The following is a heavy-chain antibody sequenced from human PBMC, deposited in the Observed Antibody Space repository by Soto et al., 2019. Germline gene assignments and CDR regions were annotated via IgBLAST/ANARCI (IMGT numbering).Heavy chain of an antibody. J-gene: IGHJ6*02. CDR3: SRAPYQDYDDSYYYSALDA. Sequence: KSSETLSLTCSVSGDSVSNCDYSWSWIRQPPGKGLEWIGYIYYIGGPYYNPSLQSRVTISMDTSKNQVSLNLTSVTAADTAVYFCSRAPYQDYDDSYYYSALDAWGPGLTVTVSS. D-gene: IGHD4-17*01. V-gene: IGHV4-30-4*01. CDR2: IYYIGGP. CDR1: GDSVSNCDYS.